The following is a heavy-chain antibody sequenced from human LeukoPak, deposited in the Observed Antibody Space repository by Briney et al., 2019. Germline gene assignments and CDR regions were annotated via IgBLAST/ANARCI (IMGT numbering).Heavy chain of an antibody. V-gene: IGHV1-3*01. Sequence: GASVKVSCKASGYTFTSHAMHWVRQAPGQRLEWMGWINAGNGNTKYSQKFQVRVTITRDTSASTAYMELSSLRSEDTAVYYCARGPLIIPYSSGWYDYWGQGTLVTVSS. CDR1: GYTFTSHA. CDR3: ARGPLIIPYSSGWYDY. D-gene: IGHD6-19*01. J-gene: IGHJ4*02. CDR2: INAGNGNT.